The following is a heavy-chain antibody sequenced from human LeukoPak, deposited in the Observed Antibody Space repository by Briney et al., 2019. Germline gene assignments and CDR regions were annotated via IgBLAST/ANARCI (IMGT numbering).Heavy chain of an antibody. D-gene: IGHD3-10*01. CDR3: ARPQTQNIGFGELLYGSLDY. CDR1: GGTFSSYA. Sequence: GSSVKVPCKASGGTFSSYAISGVRQAPGQGREGMGGIIPIFGTANYAQKFQGRVTITADESTSTAYMELSSLRSEDTAVYYCARPQTQNIGFGELLYGSLDYWGQGTLVTVSS. V-gene: IGHV1-69*01. CDR2: IIPIFGTA. J-gene: IGHJ4*02.